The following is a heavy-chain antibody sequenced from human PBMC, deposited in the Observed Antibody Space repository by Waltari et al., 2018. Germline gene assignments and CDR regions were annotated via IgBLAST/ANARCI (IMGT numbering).Heavy chain of an antibody. D-gene: IGHD6-13*01. CDR2: ISSSSSYI. Sequence: EVQLVESGGGLVKPGGSLRLSCAASGFTFSSYSMNWVRQAPGKGLEWVSSISSSSSYIYYADSVKGRFTISRDNAKNSLYLQMNSLRAEDTAVYYCARGLSGIAAARYYYYYYMDVWGKGTTVTVSS. CDR1: GFTFSSYS. V-gene: IGHV3-21*01. J-gene: IGHJ6*03. CDR3: ARGLSGIAAARYYYYYYMDV.